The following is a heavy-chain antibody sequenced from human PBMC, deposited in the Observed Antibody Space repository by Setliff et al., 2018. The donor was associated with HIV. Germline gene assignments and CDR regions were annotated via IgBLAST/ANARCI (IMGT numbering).Heavy chain of an antibody. Sequence: KPSETLSLTCTVSGGSIISSDYYWGWIRQSPGRGLEWIGGVYYTGNTFYHPSLKSRVTIFVDMSKNQFSLRLTSVTATDTAIYYCAKKYYDFWSGQTDVWDRGTAVTVSS. CDR3: AKKYYDFWSGQTDV. CDR1: GGSIISSDYY. J-gene: IGHJ6*04. V-gene: IGHV4-39*01. D-gene: IGHD3-3*01. CDR2: VYYTGNT.